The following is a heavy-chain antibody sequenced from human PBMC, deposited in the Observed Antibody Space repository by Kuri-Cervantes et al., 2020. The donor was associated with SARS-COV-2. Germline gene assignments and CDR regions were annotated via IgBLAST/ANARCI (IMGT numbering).Heavy chain of an antibody. CDR3: ARGEGIVLVVYAHAFDI. J-gene: IGHJ3*02. D-gene: IGHD2-8*02. CDR1: GGSFSGYY. CDR2: INHSGST. Sequence: SQTLSLTCAVYGGSFSGYYWSWIRQPPGKGLEWIGEINHSGSTNYNPSLKSRVTISVDTSKNQFSLKLSSVTAADTAVYYCARGEGIVLVVYAHAFDIWGQGTMVTVSS. V-gene: IGHV4-34*01.